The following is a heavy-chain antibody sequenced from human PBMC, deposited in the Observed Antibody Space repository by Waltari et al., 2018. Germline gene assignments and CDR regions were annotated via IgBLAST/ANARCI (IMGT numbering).Heavy chain of an antibody. Sequence: EVQLVESGGGLVQPGGSLRLPCAASGFTLACCGMSWVRQAPGKGLEWVSGITPGGAPYYADFVRGRFTISRDNAKNSLYLQMNSLRAEDTALYYCAKDIRGSYLYYFDYWGQGTLVTVSS. J-gene: IGHJ4*02. CDR2: ITPGGAP. CDR3: AKDIRGSYLYYFDY. D-gene: IGHD1-26*01. CDR1: GFTLACCG. V-gene: IGHV3-23*04.